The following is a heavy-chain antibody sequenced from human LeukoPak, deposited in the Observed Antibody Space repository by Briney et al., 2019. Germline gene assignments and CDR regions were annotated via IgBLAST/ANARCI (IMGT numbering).Heavy chain of an antibody. CDR2: INHSGST. CDR3: ARPREWFSSSSGSLAWFDP. CDR1: GGSFSGYY. V-gene: IGHV4-34*01. D-gene: IGHD6-6*01. J-gene: IGHJ5*02. Sequence: PSETLSLTCAVYGGSFSGYYWSWIRQPPGKGLEWIGEINHSGSTNYNPSLKSRVTISVDTSKNQFSLKLSSVTAADTAVYYCARPREWFSSSSGSLAWFDPWGQRTLVTVSS.